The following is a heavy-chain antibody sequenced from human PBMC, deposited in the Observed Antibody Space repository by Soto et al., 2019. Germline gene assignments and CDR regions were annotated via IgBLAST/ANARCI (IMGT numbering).Heavy chain of an antibody. J-gene: IGHJ4*02. V-gene: IGHV3-30*03. Sequence: SGGSLRLSCAASGFTFSSYGIHWVRQAPGKGLEWVAVISYDGSNKYYADSVEGRFTISRDNSKNTLYLQMNSLRAEDTAVYYCAPWFGAFDYWGQGTLVTVSS. CDR2: ISYDGSNK. D-gene: IGHD3-10*01. CDR1: GFTFSSYG. CDR3: APWFGAFDY.